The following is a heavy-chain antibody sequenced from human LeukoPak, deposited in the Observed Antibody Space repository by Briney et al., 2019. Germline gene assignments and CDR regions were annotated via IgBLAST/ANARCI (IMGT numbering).Heavy chain of an antibody. CDR2: ISSSSSYI. J-gene: IGHJ4*02. CDR1: GFTFSSYS. V-gene: IGHV3-21*01. Sequence: GGSLRLSCAASGFTFSSYSMNWVRQAPGKGLEWVSSISSSSSYIYYADSVKGRFTISRDNAKNSLYPQMNSLRAEDTAVYYCASGCSSTSCYRGRDYWGQGTLVTVSS. CDR3: ASGCSSTSCYRGRDY. D-gene: IGHD2-2*01.